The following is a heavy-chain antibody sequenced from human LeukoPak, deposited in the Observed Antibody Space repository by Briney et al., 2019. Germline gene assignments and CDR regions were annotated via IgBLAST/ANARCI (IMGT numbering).Heavy chain of an antibody. CDR1: GFTFSSYA. D-gene: IGHD6-13*01. V-gene: IGHV3-23*01. CDR2: ISGSGGST. CDR3: AKEGVEGSSWYPDAFDI. J-gene: IGHJ3*02. Sequence: PGGSLRLSCAASGFTFSSYAMSWVRQAPGKGLEWVSAISGSGGSTYYADSVKGRFTISRDNSKNTLYLQMNSLRAEDTAVYYCAKEGVEGSSWYPDAFDIWGQGTMVTVSS.